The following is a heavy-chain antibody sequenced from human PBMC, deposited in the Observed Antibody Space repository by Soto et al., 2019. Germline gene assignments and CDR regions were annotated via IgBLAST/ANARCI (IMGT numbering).Heavy chain of an antibody. V-gene: IGHV1-46*02. CDR3: VTGDFYASSSDY. Sequence: QVQLVQSGAEVKRPGASVKVSCKASGYIFNNYYIHWVRQAPGQGLEWMGIISPSDGSTTYAQRVQGSVTMTRDTSTSTVYMELGSLRSDDTAVFYCVTGDFYASSSDYWGQGTLVTVSS. CDR1: GYIFNNYY. CDR2: ISPSDGST. D-gene: IGHD3-22*01. J-gene: IGHJ4*02.